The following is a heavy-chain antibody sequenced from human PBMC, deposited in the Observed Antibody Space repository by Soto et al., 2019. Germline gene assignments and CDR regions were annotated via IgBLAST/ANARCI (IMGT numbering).Heavy chain of an antibody. CDR3: ARSRYTGTYSGSFLDY. Sequence: PGGSLRLSCAASGFTVSSTYLTWVRQAPGKGLEWVAILYTGTDTVYADSVKGRFTISRDSSKNTFYLQMNSLRAEDTAMYFCARSRYTGTYSGSFLDYWGQGSLVTV. V-gene: IGHV3-53*01. CDR2: LYTGTDT. D-gene: IGHD1-26*01. J-gene: IGHJ4*02. CDR1: GFTVSSTY.